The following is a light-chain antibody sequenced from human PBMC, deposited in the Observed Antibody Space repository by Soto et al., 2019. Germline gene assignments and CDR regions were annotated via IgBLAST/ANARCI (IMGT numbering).Light chain of an antibody. Sequence: QSALTQPASVSGSPGQSITISCTGTSSDVGSYNLVSWYQQHPGKAPKLVIYEGDKGPSGVSNRFSGSKSGNTASLTISGLQAEDEADYYCCSYAGGSTLVFGGGTKLTVL. CDR2: EGD. CDR1: SSDVGSYNL. V-gene: IGLV2-23*01. CDR3: CSYAGGSTLV. J-gene: IGLJ2*01.